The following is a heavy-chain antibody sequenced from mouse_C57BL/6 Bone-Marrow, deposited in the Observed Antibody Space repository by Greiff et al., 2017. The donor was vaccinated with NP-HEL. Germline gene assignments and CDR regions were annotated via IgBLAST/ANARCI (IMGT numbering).Heavy chain of an antibody. CDR1: GYSFTSYY. Sequence: VKLMESGPELVKPGASVKISCKASGYSFTSYYIHWVKQRPGQGLEWIGWIYPGSGNTKYNEKFKGKATLTADTSSSTAYMQLSSLTSEDSAVYYCARGVFDYWGQGTTLTVSS. J-gene: IGHJ2*01. CDR3: ARGVFDY. CDR2: IYPGSGNT. V-gene: IGHV1-66*01.